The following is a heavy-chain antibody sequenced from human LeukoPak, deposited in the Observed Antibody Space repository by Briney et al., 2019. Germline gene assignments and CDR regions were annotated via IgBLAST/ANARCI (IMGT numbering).Heavy chain of an antibody. CDR1: GDSIRGYY. D-gene: IGHD1-26*01. CDR3: ARHRGGRYSESYCDY. Sequence: SETLSLTCTVSGDSIRGYYWSWIRQSPGKGLEWIGFVYSNGITDYNPSLESRVTLSVDTSKNNFSLKLSSVTAADTAVYYCARHRGGRYSESYCDYWGQGALVTVSS. J-gene: IGHJ4*02. V-gene: IGHV4-59*08. CDR2: VYSNGIT.